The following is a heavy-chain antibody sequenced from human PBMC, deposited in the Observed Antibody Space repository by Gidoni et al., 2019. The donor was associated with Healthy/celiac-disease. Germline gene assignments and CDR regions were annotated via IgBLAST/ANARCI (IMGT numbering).Heavy chain of an antibody. V-gene: IGHV3-23*01. J-gene: IGHJ3*02. Sequence: EVQLLESGGGLVQPGGSLRLSCAASGFTFDSYALRWVRQAPGMGLGWVSAISGGGYSIYYADSVKGRFTTSRDKSKSTLYMQMNSLRADDTALYYCAKEDYGDYLDAFGIWGQGTMVTVSS. D-gene: IGHD4-17*01. CDR3: AKEDYGDYLDAFGI. CDR2: ISGGGYSI. CDR1: GFTFDSYA.